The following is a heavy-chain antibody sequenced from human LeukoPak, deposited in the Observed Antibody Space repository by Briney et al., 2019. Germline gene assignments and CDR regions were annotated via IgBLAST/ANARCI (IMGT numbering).Heavy chain of an antibody. CDR3: AKARITMIVVAYDFDY. D-gene: IGHD3-22*01. V-gene: IGHV3-23*01. CDR2: ISGSGGST. J-gene: IGHJ4*02. Sequence: GGSLRLSCAASGSTFSSYAMSWVRQAPGKGLEWVSAISGSGGSTYYADSVKGRFTISRDNSKNTLYLQMNSLRAEDTAVYYCAKARITMIVVAYDFDYWGQGTLVTVSS. CDR1: GSTFSSYA.